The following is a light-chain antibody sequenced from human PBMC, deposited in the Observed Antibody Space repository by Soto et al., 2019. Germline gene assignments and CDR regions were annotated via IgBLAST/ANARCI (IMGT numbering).Light chain of an antibody. CDR1: QSVSSSY. J-gene: IGKJ4*01. CDR2: GAS. CDR3: QQYGSSPLT. Sequence: DIVLTQSPGTLSLSPGERATLSCRASQSVSSSYLAWYQQKPGQAPRLLIYGASIRATGIPDRFSGSGSGTDFTLTINRLEPEDFAVYYCQQYGSSPLTFGGGTKVEIK. V-gene: IGKV3-20*01.